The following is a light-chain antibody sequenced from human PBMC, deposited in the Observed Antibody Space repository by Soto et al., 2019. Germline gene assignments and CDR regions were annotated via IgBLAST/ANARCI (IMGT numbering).Light chain of an antibody. V-gene: IGLV1-40*01. Sequence: QPVLTQPPSVSGAPGQRVTISCTGSGYNIGAGYDVQWYRQLPGTAPKLLLYGNTNRPSGVPDRFSGCKSGTSASLAITGLQAEDEADYYCQSYDRSLRGYVFGTGTKLTVL. CDR1: GYNIGAGYD. CDR2: GNT. CDR3: QSYDRSLRGYV. J-gene: IGLJ1*01.